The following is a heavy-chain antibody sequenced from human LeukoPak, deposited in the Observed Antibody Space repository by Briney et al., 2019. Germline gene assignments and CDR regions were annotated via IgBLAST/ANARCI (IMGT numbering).Heavy chain of an antibody. CDR1: GFTFGDYT. V-gene: IGHV3-49*04. D-gene: IGHD3-10*01. J-gene: IGHJ4*02. CDR2: IRSEAYGGTT. Sequence: GGSLRLSCVASGFTFGDYTINLVRQAPVKGLESLSFIRSEAYGGTTKYATSVKGRFTVSRDDSKSIAYLQMNSLETEDTAVYYCTRGRYYGSGSYLIDYWGQGTLVTVSS. CDR3: TRGRYYGSGSYLIDY.